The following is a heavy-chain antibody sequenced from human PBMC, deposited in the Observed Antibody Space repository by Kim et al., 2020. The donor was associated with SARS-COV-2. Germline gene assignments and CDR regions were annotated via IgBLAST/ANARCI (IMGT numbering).Heavy chain of an antibody. V-gene: IGHV3-23*01. CDR3: ARAPRGRTYYYGMDV. D-gene: IGHD3-10*01. CDR1: GFTFSNYD. J-gene: IGHJ6*02. CDR2: INVNGGNT. Sequence: GGSLRLSCAASGFTFSNYDMTWVRQPPGKGLEWVSAINVNGGNTYYADSVKGRFTVSRDNSRNTLYLQMNSLRAEDTALYYCARAPRGRTYYYGMDVWGQGTTVTVSS.